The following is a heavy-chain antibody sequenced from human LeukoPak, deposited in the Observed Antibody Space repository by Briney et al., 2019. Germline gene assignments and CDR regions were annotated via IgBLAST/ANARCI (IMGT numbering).Heavy chain of an antibody. CDR3: ARDRGAMVRGVIDC. Sequence: SETLSLTCTVSGGSISSYYWSWIRQPPGKGLEWIGSIYYSGSTYYNPSLRSRVTISVDTSKNQFSLKLSSVTAADTAVYYCARDRGAMVRGVIDCWGQGTLVTVSS. J-gene: IGHJ4*02. CDR1: GGSISSYY. D-gene: IGHD3-10*01. V-gene: IGHV4-59*05. CDR2: IYYSGST.